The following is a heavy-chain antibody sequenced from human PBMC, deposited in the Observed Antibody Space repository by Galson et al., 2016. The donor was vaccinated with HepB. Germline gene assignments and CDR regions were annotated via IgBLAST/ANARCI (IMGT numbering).Heavy chain of an antibody. CDR1: GFSFGDYI. Sequence: SLRLSCAASGFSFGDYIMSWFRQAPGKGLEWVGFIRSKAYGGTAEYAASVKGRFTISRDDSKHIVYLQMNSLKTEDTAVYHWTTDLEGAVQCSSKICHAVDYWGQGIVVTISS. CDR3: TTDLEGAVQCSSKICHAVDY. J-gene: IGHJ4*02. D-gene: IGHD1-1*01. V-gene: IGHV3-49*03. CDR2: IRSKAYGGTA.